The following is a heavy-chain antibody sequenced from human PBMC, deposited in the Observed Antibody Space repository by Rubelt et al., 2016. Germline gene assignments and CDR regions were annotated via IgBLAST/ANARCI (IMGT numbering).Heavy chain of an antibody. D-gene: IGHD5-24*01. CDR3: ARDGYNDIWGFFDY. J-gene: IGHJ4*02. CDR2: IIPILGIA. V-gene: IGHV1-69*04. CDR1: GYTFTSYA. Sequence: QVQLVQSGAEVKKPGASVKVSCKASGYTFTSYAMHWVRQAPGQRLEWMGRIIPILGIANYAQKFQGRVTITADKSTSTAYMELSSLRYEDTAVYYCARDGYNDIWGFFDYWGQGTLVTVSS.